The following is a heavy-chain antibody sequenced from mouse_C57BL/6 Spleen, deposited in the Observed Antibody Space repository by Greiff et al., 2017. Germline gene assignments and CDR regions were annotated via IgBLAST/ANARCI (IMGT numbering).Heavy chain of an antibody. V-gene: IGHV1-53*01. J-gene: IGHJ1*03. D-gene: IGHD1-1*01. CDR2: INPSNGGT. Sequence: QVQLQQPGTELVKPGASVKLSCKASGYTFTSYWMHWVKQRPGQGLEWIGNINPSNGGTNYNEKFKSKATLTVDKSSSTAYMQLSSLTSEDSAVYYCAGSPYYYGSSYWYFDVWGTGTTVTGSS. CDR1: GYTFTSYW. CDR3: AGSPYYYGSSYWYFDV.